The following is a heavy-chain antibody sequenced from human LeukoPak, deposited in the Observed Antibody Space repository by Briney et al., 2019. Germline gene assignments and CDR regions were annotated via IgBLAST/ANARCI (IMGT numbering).Heavy chain of an antibody. D-gene: IGHD5-18*01. CDR2: IYSGGST. J-gene: IGHJ4*02. Sequence: GGSLRLSCAASGFTFSSYAMSWVRQAPGKGLEWVSVIYSGGSTYYADSVKGRFTISRDNSKNTLYLQMNNLRAEDTAVYYCARALRGYSYVLDYWGQGTLVTVSS. CDR3: ARALRGYSYVLDY. CDR1: GFTFSSYA. V-gene: IGHV3-53*01.